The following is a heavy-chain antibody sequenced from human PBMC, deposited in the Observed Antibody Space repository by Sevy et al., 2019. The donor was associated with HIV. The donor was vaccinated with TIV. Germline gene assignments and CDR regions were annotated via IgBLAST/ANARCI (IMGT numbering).Heavy chain of an antibody. D-gene: IGHD1-26*01. CDR2: ITAGGVIT. J-gene: IGHJ4*02. CDR1: GFTFNNYA. CDR3: VVGTIQHLDY. Sequence: GGSLRLSFAASGFTFNNYAMSWVPQDPGKGLEWISVITAGGVITYSVDSVRGRFAISRDNSKNRVYLQMNSLRAEDTATYYCVVGTIQHLDYWGQGTRVTVS. V-gene: IGHV3-23*01.